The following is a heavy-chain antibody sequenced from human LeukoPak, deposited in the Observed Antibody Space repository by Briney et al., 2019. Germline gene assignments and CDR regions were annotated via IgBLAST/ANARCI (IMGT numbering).Heavy chain of an antibody. D-gene: IGHD2-8*01. CDR2: INSDGSST. CDR1: GFTFNSYW. CDR3: VRDLAGTNGY. J-gene: IGHJ4*02. V-gene: IGHV3-74*01. Sequence: GGSLRLSCAASGFTFNSYWMNWVRQAPGKGLVWVSHINSDGSSTNYADSVKGRFTIPRDNAKNTLYLQMNSLGAEDTAVYYCVRDLAGTNGYWGQGTLVTVSS.